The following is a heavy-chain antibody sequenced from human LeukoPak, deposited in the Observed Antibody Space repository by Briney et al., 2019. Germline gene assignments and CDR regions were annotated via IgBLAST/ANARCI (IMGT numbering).Heavy chain of an antibody. V-gene: IGHV4-59*01. J-gene: IGHJ4*02. D-gene: IGHD6-19*01. Sequence: SETLSLTCTVSGGSISSYYWSWIRQPPGKGLEWIGYIYYSGSTNYNPPLKSRVTISVDTSKNQFSLKLSSVTAADTAVFYCATSSGWKSNIDYWGQGTLVTVSS. CDR1: GGSISSYY. CDR3: ATSSGWKSNIDY. CDR2: IYYSGST.